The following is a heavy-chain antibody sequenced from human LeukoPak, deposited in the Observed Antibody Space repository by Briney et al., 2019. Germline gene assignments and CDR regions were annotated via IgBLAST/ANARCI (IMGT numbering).Heavy chain of an antibody. Sequence: GASVKVSCKASGYTFTSYGISWVRQAPGQGLEWMGWNSAYNGNTNYAQNLQGRVTMTSNTSISTAYMQLSSLRSEDTAVYYCARGSWIYYGMDVWGQGTTVTVSS. CDR2: NSAYNGNT. CDR3: ARGSWIYYGMDV. CDR1: GYTFTSYG. V-gene: IGHV1-18*01. D-gene: IGHD2-2*03. J-gene: IGHJ6*02.